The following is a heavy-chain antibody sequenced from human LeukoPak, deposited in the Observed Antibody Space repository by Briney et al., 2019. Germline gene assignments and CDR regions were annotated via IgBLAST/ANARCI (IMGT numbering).Heavy chain of an antibody. Sequence: GGSLRLSCAASGFTFSSYAMSWVRQAPGKGLEWVSAISGSGGSTYYADSVRGRFTISRDNSKNTLYLQMNSLRAGDTAVYYCAKEVVVVPAAISPNWFDPWGQGTLVTVSS. CDR2: ISGSGGST. CDR1: GFTFSSYA. V-gene: IGHV3-23*01. CDR3: AKEVVVVPAAISPNWFDP. J-gene: IGHJ5*02. D-gene: IGHD2-2*01.